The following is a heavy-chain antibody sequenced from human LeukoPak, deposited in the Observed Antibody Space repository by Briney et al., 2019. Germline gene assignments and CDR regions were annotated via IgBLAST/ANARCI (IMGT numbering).Heavy chain of an antibody. Sequence: GGSLRLSCAASGFTFDDYAMPWVRQAPGKGLEWVSGISWNSGSIGYADSVKGRFTISRDNAKNSLYLQMNSLRAEDTALYYCAKDSPGYSSGYFDYWGQGTLVTVSS. D-gene: IGHD6-19*01. J-gene: IGHJ4*02. CDR2: ISWNSGSI. CDR3: AKDSPGYSSGYFDY. CDR1: GFTFDDYA. V-gene: IGHV3-9*01.